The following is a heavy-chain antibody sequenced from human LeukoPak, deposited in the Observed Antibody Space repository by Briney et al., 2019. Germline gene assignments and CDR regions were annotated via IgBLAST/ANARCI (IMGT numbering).Heavy chain of an antibody. J-gene: IGHJ4*02. CDR2: ISSSGRYI. V-gene: IGHV3-21*01. Sequence: GESLRLSCAASGFTFSTYTMSWVRLAPGKGLEWVSSISSSGRYIYYADSVKGRFTISRDNAENSLSLQIISLRDEDTAVYSCARDPSEASHPYYFDFWGRGTLVTVSS. CDR1: GFTFSTYT. CDR3: ARDPSEASHPYYFDF.